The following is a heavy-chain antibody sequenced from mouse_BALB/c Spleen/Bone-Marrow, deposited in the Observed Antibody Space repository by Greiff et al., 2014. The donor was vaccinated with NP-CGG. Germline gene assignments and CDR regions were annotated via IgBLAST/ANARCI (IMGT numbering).Heavy chain of an antibody. CDR1: GYTFTSYW. CDR2: INPSTDYI. V-gene: IGHV1-7*01. J-gene: IGHJ4*01. CDR3: ATSPDPAMDY. Sequence: QVQLKQSGAELAKPGASVKMSCKASGYTFTSYWMHWVKQRPGRGLEWIGYINPSTDYIEYNQKFKDKATVTADKSSSTAYMQLSSLTSEDSAVYYCATSPDPAMDYWGQGTSVTVSS.